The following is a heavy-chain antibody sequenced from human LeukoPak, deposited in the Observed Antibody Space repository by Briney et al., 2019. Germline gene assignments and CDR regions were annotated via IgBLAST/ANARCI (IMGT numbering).Heavy chain of an antibody. Sequence: GRSLRLSCAASGFTFSSYGMHWVRQTPGKGLEWVANIKQDGTTEHYVDSVKGRFTIYRDNTKNSLYLQMNSLRAEDTAVYYCAREELESGGWSDWGQGTLVTVSS. D-gene: IGHD6-19*01. CDR2: IKQDGTTE. J-gene: IGHJ4*02. CDR3: AREELESGGWSD. CDR1: GFTFSSYG. V-gene: IGHV3-7*01.